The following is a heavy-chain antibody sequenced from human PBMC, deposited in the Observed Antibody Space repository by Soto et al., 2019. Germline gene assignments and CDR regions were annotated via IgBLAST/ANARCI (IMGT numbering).Heavy chain of an antibody. CDR2: FDPEDGET. D-gene: IGHD3-22*01. CDR1: GYTLTELS. V-gene: IGHV1-24*01. CDR3: ATVNAHGGYHRSYVAAFDI. J-gene: IGHJ3*02. Sequence: GASVKVSCKVSGYTLTELSMHWVRQAPGKGLEWMGGFDPEDGETIYAQKFQGRVTMTEDTSTDTAYMELSSLRSEDTAVYYCATVNAHGGYHRSYVAAFDIWGQGTMVTVSS.